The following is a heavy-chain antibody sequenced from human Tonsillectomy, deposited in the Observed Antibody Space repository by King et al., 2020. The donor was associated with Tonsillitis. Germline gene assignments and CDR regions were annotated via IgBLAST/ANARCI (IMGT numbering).Heavy chain of an antibody. J-gene: IGHJ4*02. D-gene: IGHD1-26*01. V-gene: IGHV3-23*04. CDR2: ISGSGGST. CDR3: AKDSRPVGAEYYFDY. Sequence: VQLVESGGGLVQPGGSLRLSCAASGFTFSSYAMSWVRQAPGKGLEWVSAISGSGGSTYYADSVKGRFTISRDTSKNTLYLQMNSMSAEDTAVNYCAKDSRPVGAEYYFDYWGQGTLVTVSS. CDR1: GFTFSSYA.